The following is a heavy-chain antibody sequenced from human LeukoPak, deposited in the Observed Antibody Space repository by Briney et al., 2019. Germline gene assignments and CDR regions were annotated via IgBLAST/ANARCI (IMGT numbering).Heavy chain of an antibody. D-gene: IGHD3-10*01. Sequence: ASVKVSCKASGYTFTGYYMHWVRQAPGQGLEWMGWINPNSGGTNYAQKFQGRVTMTRDTSISTAYMELSRLRSDDTAVYYCATARVSRFGELNWFDPWGQGTLVTVSS. CDR1: GYTFTGYY. V-gene: IGHV1-2*02. CDR2: INPNSGGT. J-gene: IGHJ5*02. CDR3: ATARVSRFGELNWFDP.